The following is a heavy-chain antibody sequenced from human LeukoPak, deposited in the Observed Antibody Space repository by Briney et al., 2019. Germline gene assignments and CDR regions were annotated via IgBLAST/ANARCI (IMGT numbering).Heavy chain of an antibody. V-gene: IGHV4-34*01. CDR2: INHSGST. Sequence: PSETLSLTCAVYGGSFNGYYWSWIRQPPGKGLEWIGEINHSGSTNYNPSLKSRVTISVDTSKNYFSLNLSSVTAADTAVYYCARLKVWGSYRAPLGMDVGAQGPTFTVSS. CDR1: GGSFNGYY. D-gene: IGHD3-16*02. CDR3: ARLKVWGSYRAPLGMDV. J-gene: IGHJ6*02.